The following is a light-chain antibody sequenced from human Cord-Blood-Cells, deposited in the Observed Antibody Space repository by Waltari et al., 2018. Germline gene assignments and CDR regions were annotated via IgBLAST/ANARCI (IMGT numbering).Light chain of an antibody. V-gene: IGKV4-1*01. CDR1: RSVLYRSNHTND. CDR3: QQYYSTPPYT. CDR2: WAS. Sequence: DIVMTQSPDSMAVSLGERAAITCTSSRSVLYRSNHTNDLAWYQQKPGQPPKLLIYWASTRESGVPDRFSGSGSGTDFTLTISSLQAEDVAVYYCQQYYSTPPYTFGQGTKLEIK. J-gene: IGKJ2*01.